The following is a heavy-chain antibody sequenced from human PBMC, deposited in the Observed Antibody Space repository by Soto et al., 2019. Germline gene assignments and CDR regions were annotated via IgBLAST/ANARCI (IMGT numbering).Heavy chain of an antibody. D-gene: IGHD6-6*01. CDR2: ISSSGSTI. Sequence: GGSLRLSCAASGFTFSDYYMSWIRQAPGKGLEWVSYISSSGSTIYYADSVKGRFTISRDNAKNSLYLQMNSLRAEDTAVYYCARDTTPGGIEARPKGMDVWGQGTTVTVSS. J-gene: IGHJ6*02. CDR3: ARDTTPGGIEARPKGMDV. CDR1: GFTFSDYY. V-gene: IGHV3-11*01.